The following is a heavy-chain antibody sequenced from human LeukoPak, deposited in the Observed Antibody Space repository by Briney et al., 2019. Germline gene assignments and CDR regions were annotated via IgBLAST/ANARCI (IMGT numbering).Heavy chain of an antibody. CDR2: IYTSEST. V-gene: IGHV4-4*09. Sequence: SETLSLTCTVSGGSISSYYWSWIRQPPGKGLEWIGYIYTSESTNYNPSLKGRVTISVATSKNRFSLKLSSVTAADTAVYYCARLGSSWYFWFDPWGQGTLVTVSS. D-gene: IGHD6-13*01. J-gene: IGHJ5*02. CDR1: GGSISSYY. CDR3: ARLGSSWYFWFDP.